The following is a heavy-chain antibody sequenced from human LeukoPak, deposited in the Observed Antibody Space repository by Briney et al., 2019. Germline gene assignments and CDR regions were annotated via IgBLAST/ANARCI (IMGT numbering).Heavy chain of an antibody. Sequence: GGSLRLSCAASGFTASSNYMSWVSQAPGKGLEWVSGIYSGGSTYYADSVKGRFTISRDNSKNTLYLQMNSLRAEDTAVYYCASTGYSSGWYEGPDYWGQGTLVTVSS. CDR2: IYSGGST. CDR1: GFTASSNY. J-gene: IGHJ4*02. CDR3: ASTGYSSGWYEGPDY. D-gene: IGHD6-19*01. V-gene: IGHV3-53*01.